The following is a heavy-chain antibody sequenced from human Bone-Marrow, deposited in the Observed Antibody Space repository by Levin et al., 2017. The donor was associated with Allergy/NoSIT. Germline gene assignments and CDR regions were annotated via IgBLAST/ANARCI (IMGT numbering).Heavy chain of an antibody. J-gene: IGHJ4*02. CDR1: GASVSSSGFY. V-gene: IGHV4-31*02. D-gene: IGHD3-10*01. Sequence: LRLSCTVSGASVSSSGFYWTWIRQYPGMGLEWIGHTYDPGNTSYNSSLKSRVSISEDTSKTQFSLKLGSVTAADTAVYYCARESVYYGSGSWIDCWGQGTLVTVSS. CDR3: ARESVYYGSGSWIDC. CDR2: TYDPGNT.